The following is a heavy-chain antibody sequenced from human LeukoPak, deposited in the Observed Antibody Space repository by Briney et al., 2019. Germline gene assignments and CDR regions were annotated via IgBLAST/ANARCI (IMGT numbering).Heavy chain of an antibody. J-gene: IGHJ4*02. Sequence: ASVKVSCKASGGTFSSYTISWERQAPGQGLEWMGRIIPILGIANYAQKFQGRVTITADKSTSTAYMELSSLRSEDTAVYYCPCSHGYNYPFDYWGQGTLVTVSS. CDR1: GGTFSSYT. CDR3: PCSHGYNYPFDY. V-gene: IGHV1-69*02. CDR2: IIPILGIA. D-gene: IGHD5-24*01.